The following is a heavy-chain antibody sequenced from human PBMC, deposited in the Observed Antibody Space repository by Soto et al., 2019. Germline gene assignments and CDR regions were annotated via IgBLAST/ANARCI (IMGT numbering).Heavy chain of an antibody. CDR2: IYYSGST. V-gene: IGHV4-59*01. J-gene: IGHJ4*02. CDR1: GGSISSYY. CDR3: ARWDPAAAVSYFDY. D-gene: IGHD6-13*01. Sequence: QVQLQESGPGLVKPSETLSLTCTVSGGSISSYYWSWIRQPPGKGLEWIGYIYYSGSTNYNPSLKSRVTISVDTSKNQFSLKLSSVTAADTAVYYCARWDPAAAVSYFDYWGQGTLFTVSS.